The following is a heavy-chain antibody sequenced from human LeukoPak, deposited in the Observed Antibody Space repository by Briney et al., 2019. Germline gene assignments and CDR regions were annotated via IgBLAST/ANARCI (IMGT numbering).Heavy chain of an antibody. D-gene: IGHD1-26*01. CDR1: GVSITDNW. J-gene: IGHJ4*02. CDR3: VRGGTYYLPY. CDR2: ILHTGPT. Sequence: PSETQSLTCAVCGVSITDNWWSWVRQPPGKGLEWIGEILHTGPTSFNPSLKSRVTISMDKFKNQLSLRLNSVTAADTAIYYCVRGGTYYLPYWGQGILVTVSS. V-gene: IGHV4-4*02.